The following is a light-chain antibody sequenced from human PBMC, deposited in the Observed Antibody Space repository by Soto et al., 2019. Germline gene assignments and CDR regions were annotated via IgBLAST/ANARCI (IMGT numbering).Light chain of an antibody. CDR2: DAS. J-gene: IGKJ2*01. CDR1: QSVSSR. CDR3: QHFTQWPYT. V-gene: IGKV3-15*01. Sequence: EIVMTQSPATLSVPPGERATLSCRASQSVSSRLAWYQQKPGQGPRLLIYDASTRATGIPARFSGSGSGTEFSLTISSLQSEDFAIYYCQHFTQWPYTFGQGT.